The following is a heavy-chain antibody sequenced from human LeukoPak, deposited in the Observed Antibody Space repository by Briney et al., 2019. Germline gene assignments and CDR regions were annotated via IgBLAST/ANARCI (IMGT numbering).Heavy chain of an antibody. V-gene: IGHV4-39*01. CDR2: IYYSGST. CDR3: ARLVWFEDRYFDY. CDR1: GGSISSSSFY. D-gene: IGHD3-10*01. J-gene: IGHJ4*02. Sequence: SETLSLTCTVSGGSISSSSFYWGWIRQPPGKGLEWIGNIYYSGSTYYNPSLKSRVTLSVDTSKNQFSLKLSSVTAADTAMYYCARLVWFEDRYFDYWGQGTLVTVSS.